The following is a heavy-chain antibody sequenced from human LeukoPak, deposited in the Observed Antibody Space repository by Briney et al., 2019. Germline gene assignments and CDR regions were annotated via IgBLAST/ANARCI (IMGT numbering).Heavy chain of an antibody. CDR1: GGSISSGDSH. CDR3: ARAPGVAEVGRLDL. V-gene: IGHV4-30-4*01. D-gene: IGHD7-27*01. Sequence: PSQTLSLTCTVSGGSISSGDSHWSWIRQPPGKGLEWIGYIFYSGNIYYNPSLKSRLTISLDMSKNQFSLKLISVTAADTAMYYCARAPGVAEVGRLDLWGRGTLVTVSS. CDR2: IFYSGNI. J-gene: IGHJ2*01.